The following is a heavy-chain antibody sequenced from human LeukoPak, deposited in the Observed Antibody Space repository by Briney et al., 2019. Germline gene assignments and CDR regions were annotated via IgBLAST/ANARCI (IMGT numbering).Heavy chain of an antibody. Sequence: GGSLRLSCAASGFTFSSYWMSWVRQAPGKGLEWVANIKQDGSEKYYVDSVKGRFTISRDNAKNSLYLQMNSLRAEDTAAYYCARDVSCGWYCNWFDPWGQGTLVTVSS. CDR1: GFTFSSYW. V-gene: IGHV3-7*01. CDR3: ARDVSCGWYCNWFDP. CDR2: IKQDGSEK. J-gene: IGHJ5*02. D-gene: IGHD6-19*01.